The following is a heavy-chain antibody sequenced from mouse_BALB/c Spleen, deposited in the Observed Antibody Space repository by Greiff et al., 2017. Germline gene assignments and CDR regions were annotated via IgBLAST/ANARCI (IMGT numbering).Heavy chain of an antibody. CDR2: INPGSGGT. J-gene: IGHJ3*01. V-gene: IGHV1-54*01. CDR3: ARDGGRYGSSYVGCAY. D-gene: IGHD1-1*01. Sequence: QVQLQQSGAELVRPGTSVKVSCKASGYAFTNYLIEWVKQRPGQGLEWIGVINPGSGGTNYNEKFKGKATLTADKSSSTAYMQLSSLTSDDSAVYFCARDGGRYGSSYVGCAYWGQGTLVTVSA. CDR1: GYAFTNYL.